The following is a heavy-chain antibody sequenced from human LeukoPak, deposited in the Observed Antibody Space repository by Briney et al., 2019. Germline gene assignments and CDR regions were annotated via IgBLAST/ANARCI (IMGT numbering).Heavy chain of an antibody. CDR3: AREAPSDYDFWGGYLVQDY. D-gene: IGHD3-3*01. Sequence: GASVKVSCKASGYTFTSYYMHWVRQAPGQGLEWMGIINPSGGSTSYAQKLQGRVTMTRDTSTSTVYMELSSLRSEDTAVYYCAREAPSDYDFWGGYLVQDYWGQGTLVTVSS. J-gene: IGHJ4*02. V-gene: IGHV1-46*01. CDR2: INPSGGST. CDR1: GYTFTSYY.